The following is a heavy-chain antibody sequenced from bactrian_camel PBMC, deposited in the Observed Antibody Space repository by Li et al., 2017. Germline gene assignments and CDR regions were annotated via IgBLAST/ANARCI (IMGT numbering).Heavy chain of an antibody. D-gene: IGHD1*01. CDR3: AKDGAPDDETPRYDN. Sequence: QVQLVKSGGGSVQSGGSLRLSCAASGFTRLRYCMGWFRQAPGKEREGIATIDPDGSTSYTDSVKGRFTISQDSAKNTLYLQLNGLRTEDTAMYYCAKDGAPDDETPRYDNWGQGTQVTVS. V-gene: IGHV3S1*01. CDR1: GFTRLRYC. J-gene: IGHJ4*01. CDR2: IDPDGST.